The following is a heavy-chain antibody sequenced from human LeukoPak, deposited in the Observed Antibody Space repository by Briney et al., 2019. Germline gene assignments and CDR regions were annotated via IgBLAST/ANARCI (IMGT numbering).Heavy chain of an antibody. CDR1: GYTLTELS. V-gene: IGHV1-2*02. J-gene: IGHJ5*02. CDR3: ARVETPVLGYCSSTSCYDP. CDR2: INPNSGAT. Sequence: GASVKVSCKVSGYTLTELSMHWVRQAPGQGLEWMGWINPNSGATNHAQKFQGRVTMTRDKSISTAYMELSRLRSDDTAVYYCARVETPVLGYCSSTSCYDPWGQGTLVTVSS. D-gene: IGHD2-2*01.